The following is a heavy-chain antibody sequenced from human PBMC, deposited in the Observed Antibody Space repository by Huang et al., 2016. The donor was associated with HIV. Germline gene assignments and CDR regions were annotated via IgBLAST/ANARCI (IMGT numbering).Heavy chain of an antibody. CDR2: FDPEDGAT. J-gene: IGHJ4*02. CDR3: ATVYRRFRNHDSGDYYFDY. D-gene: IGHD3-22*01. CDR1: GSTLTELS. V-gene: IGHV1-24*01. Sequence: QVQLVQSGAEVKKPGASVKGSCKVSGSTLTELSMHWVRQAPGKGLEWVGGFDPEDGATIYAQKFQGRVTMTEDTSTDTAYMELSSLRSEDTAVYYCATVYRRFRNHDSGDYYFDYWDQGTLVTVSS.